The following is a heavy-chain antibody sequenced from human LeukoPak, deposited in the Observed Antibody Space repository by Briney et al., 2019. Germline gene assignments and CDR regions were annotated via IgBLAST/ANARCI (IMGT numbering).Heavy chain of an antibody. Sequence: SQTLSLTCTVSGGSISSGSYYWSWIRQPAGKGLEWIGRIYTSGSTNYNPSLKSRVTISVDTSKNQFSLKLSSVTAADTAVYYCARGLGYYDSSGYMGPHQYYFDYWGQGTLVTVSS. CDR3: ARGLGYYDSSGYMGPHQYYFDY. D-gene: IGHD3-22*01. V-gene: IGHV4-61*02. CDR1: GGSISSGSYY. J-gene: IGHJ4*02. CDR2: IYTSGST.